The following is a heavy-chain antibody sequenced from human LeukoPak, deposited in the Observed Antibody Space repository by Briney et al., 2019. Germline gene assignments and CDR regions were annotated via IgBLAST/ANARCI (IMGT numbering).Heavy chain of an antibody. D-gene: IGHD5-12*01. CDR1: GGSINSYY. J-gene: IGHJ4*02. V-gene: IGHV4-59*12. Sequence: SETLSLTCTVSGGSINSYYWSWIRQPPGKGLEWIGYIYYSGTTHYNPSLRSQVTISVDTSKNQFSLKLTSVTAADTAVYYCARDTSGYDPGHFDYWGQGTLVTVSS. CDR3: ARDTSGYDPGHFDY. CDR2: IYYSGTT.